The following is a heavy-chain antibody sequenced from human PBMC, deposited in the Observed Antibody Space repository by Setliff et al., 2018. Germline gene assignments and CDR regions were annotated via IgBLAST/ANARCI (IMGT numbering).Heavy chain of an antibody. CDR2: ISAYNGNT. CDR3: ASDGQGNYNFWSGSYYYYGMDV. J-gene: IGHJ6*02. Sequence: ASVKVPCKASGYTFTSYGISWVRQAPGQGLEWMGWISAYNGNTNYAQKLQGRVTMTTDTSTSTAYMELRSLRSDDTAVYYCASDGQGNYNFWSGSYYYYGMDVWGQGTTVTVSS. D-gene: IGHD3-3*01. CDR1: GYTFTSYG. V-gene: IGHV1-18*01.